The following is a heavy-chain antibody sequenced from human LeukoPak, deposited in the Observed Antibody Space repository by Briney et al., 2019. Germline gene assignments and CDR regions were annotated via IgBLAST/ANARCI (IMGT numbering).Heavy chain of an antibody. CDR2: IYPGDSDT. V-gene: IGHV5-51*01. J-gene: IGHJ4*02. Sequence: GESLKISCKGSGYSFTTYWIGWVRQMPGKGLEWMGTIYPGDSDTKYSPSFQGQVTISGDKSLSTAYLQWGSLKASDTAVYYCARRSGGTSDYWGQGTLVTVSS. CDR1: GYSFTTYW. D-gene: IGHD3-3*01. CDR3: ARRSGGTSDY.